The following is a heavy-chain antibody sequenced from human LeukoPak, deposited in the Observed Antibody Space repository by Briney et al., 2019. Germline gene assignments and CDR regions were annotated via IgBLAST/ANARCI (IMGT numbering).Heavy chain of an antibody. CDR3: ARDAAKHHNWFDL. Sequence: GGSLRLSCEASEFIFSSYGMHWVRQAPGKGLEWVAAIWDDGSEKYYGDSVRGRFTISRDNSKNTLYLQMDSLRAEDTAVYYCARDAAKHHNWFDLWGQGTLVTV. J-gene: IGHJ5*02. CDR2: IWDDGSEK. CDR1: EFIFSSYG. V-gene: IGHV3-33*01. D-gene: IGHD6-13*01.